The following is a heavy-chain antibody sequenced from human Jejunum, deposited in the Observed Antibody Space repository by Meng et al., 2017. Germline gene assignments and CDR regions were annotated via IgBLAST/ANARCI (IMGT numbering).Heavy chain of an antibody. CDR3: ARRSDAFDI. Sequence: ESLKISCAASGFTFSSYWMTWVRQAPGEGLEWVANIKQDGSEKYYVDSVKGRFTISRDNAKNSLYLQMNSLRAEDTAVYYCARRSDAFDIWGQGTMVTVSS. J-gene: IGHJ3*02. CDR2: IKQDGSEK. CDR1: GFTFSSYW. V-gene: IGHV3-7*01.